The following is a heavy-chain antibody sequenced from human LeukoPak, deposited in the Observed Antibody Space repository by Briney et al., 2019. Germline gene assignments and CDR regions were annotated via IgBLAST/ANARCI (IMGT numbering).Heavy chain of an antibody. J-gene: IGHJ4*02. CDR1: GGSISSYY. CDR3: ARYSSSWYDY. V-gene: IGHV4-59*08. Sequence: SEPLSLTCTVSGGSISSYYWSWIRQPPGKGLEWTGYIYYSGSTNYNPSLKSRVTISVDTSKNQFSLKLSSLTAADTAVYYCARYSSSWYDYWGQGTLVTVSS. D-gene: IGHD6-13*01. CDR2: IYYSGST.